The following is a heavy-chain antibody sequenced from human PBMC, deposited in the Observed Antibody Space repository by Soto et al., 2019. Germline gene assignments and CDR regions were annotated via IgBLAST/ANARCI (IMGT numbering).Heavy chain of an antibody. CDR1: GYTFTSYA. V-gene: IGHV1-3*01. J-gene: IGHJ4*02. D-gene: IGHD3-22*01. CDR2: INAGNGNT. Sequence: GASVKVSCKASGYTFTSYAMHWVRQAPGQRLEWMGWINAGNGNTKYSQKFQGRVTITRDTSASTAYMELSSLRSEDTALYYCARSGAYYYDSSVYYYWGQGTLVTVSS. CDR3: ARSGAYYYDSSVYYY.